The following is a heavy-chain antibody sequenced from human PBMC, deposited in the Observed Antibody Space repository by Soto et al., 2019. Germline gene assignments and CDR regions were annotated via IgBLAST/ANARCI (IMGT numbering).Heavy chain of an antibody. D-gene: IGHD3-22*01. CDR3: AKDLLLIVVVNQISI. V-gene: IGHV3-23*01. J-gene: IGHJ3*02. CDR1: AFSLSRYT. CDR2: ISGSGGST. Sequence: WGCLRLSCSAGAFSLSRYTMSWVRQSSREGLEWVSAISGSGGSTYYADSVTGRFTISRDNPKNTLYLQMNSLRAEDTAVYYCAKDLLLIVVVNQISIWGQGTMVTVSS.